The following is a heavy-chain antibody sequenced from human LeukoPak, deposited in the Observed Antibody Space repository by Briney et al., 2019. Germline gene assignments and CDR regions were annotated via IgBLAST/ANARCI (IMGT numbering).Heavy chain of an antibody. D-gene: IGHD1-1*01. CDR1: GYTFTSYG. CDR3: ARTKTNPPNYYYYMDV. Sequence: ASVKVSCKASGYTFTSYGISWVRQAPGQGLEWMGWISAYNGNTNYAQKLQGRVTMTTDTSTSTAYMELRSLRSDDTAVYYCARTKTNPPNYYYYMDVWGKGTTVTVSS. V-gene: IGHV1-18*01. CDR2: ISAYNGNT. J-gene: IGHJ6*03.